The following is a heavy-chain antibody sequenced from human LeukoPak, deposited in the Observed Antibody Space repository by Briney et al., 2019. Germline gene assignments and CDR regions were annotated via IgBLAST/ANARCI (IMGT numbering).Heavy chain of an antibody. V-gene: IGHV3-23*01. CDR2: ISGSGGST. J-gene: IGHJ5*02. CDR1: GFTFSSYA. CDR3: AKVPGGWYSECWFDP. D-gene: IGHD6-19*01. Sequence: GGSLRLSCAASGFTFSSYAMSWVRQAPGKGLEWVSAISGSGGSTYYADSVKGRFTISRDSSKNTLCLQMNSLRAEDTAVYYCAKVPGGWYSECWFDPWGQGTLVTVSS.